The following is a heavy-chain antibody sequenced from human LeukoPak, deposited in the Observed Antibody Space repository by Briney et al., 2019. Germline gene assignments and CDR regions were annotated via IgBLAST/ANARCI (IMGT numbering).Heavy chain of an antibody. Sequence: ASVKVSCKPSEYIFTDDYMHWVRQTPGQGLEWMGWISAYNGNTNYAQKLQGRVTMTTDTSTSTAYMELRSLRSDDTAVYYCARDLKRGYSSGRYSWGTGSSNDYWGQGTLVTVSS. CDR3: ARDLKRGYSSGRYSWGTGSSNDY. V-gene: IGHV1-18*04. J-gene: IGHJ4*02. CDR1: EYIFTDDY. D-gene: IGHD6-19*01. CDR2: ISAYNGNT.